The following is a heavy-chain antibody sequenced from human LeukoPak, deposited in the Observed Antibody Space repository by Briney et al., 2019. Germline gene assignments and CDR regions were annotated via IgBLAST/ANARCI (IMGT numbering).Heavy chain of an antibody. CDR2: ISYSGST. D-gene: IGHD1-26*01. CDR1: GASIRSYY. J-gene: IGHJ4*01. Sequence: SETLSLTCSVPGASIRSYYWSWIRQPPGKGLEWIGYISYSGSTTNNPSLNSRVTISIDTSNNHFSLSLNSVTASDTAVYYCARGMGLNHNFAQDWGHGTLVIVSS. V-gene: IGHV4-59*08. CDR3: ARGMGLNHNFAQD.